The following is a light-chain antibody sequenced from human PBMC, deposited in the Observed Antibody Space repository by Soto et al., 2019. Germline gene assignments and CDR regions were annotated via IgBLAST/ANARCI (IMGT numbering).Light chain of an antibody. CDR3: ASSTRTTTLV. Sequence: QSALTQPASVSGSPGQSITISCTGTISDIGGYNFISWYQHHPGKAPKLVIYDVNNRPSGISYRFSGSKSGNTASLTISGRQAEDEADYYCASSTRTTTLVFGGGTKLTVL. CDR1: ISDIGGYNF. V-gene: IGLV2-14*01. CDR2: DVN. J-gene: IGLJ2*01.